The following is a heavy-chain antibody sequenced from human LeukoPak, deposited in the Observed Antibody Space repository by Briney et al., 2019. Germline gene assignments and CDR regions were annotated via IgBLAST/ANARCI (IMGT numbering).Heavy chain of an antibody. CDR2: IIPIFGTA. D-gene: IGHD3-10*01. Sequence: SVKVSCKASGGTFSSYAISWVRQAPGQGLEWMGGIIPIFGTANYAQTFQGRVTITADESTSTAYMELSSLRSEDTAVYYCHYGSGSYYNVGGYYYYGMDVWGKGTTVTVSS. CDR3: HYGSGSYYNVGGYYYYGMDV. CDR1: GGTFSSYA. J-gene: IGHJ6*04. V-gene: IGHV1-69*13.